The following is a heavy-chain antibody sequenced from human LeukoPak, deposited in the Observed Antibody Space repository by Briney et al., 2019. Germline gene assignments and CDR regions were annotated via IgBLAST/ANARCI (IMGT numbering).Heavy chain of an antibody. J-gene: IGHJ4*02. V-gene: IGHV1-69*05. D-gene: IGHD1-7*01. CDR2: IIPIFGTA. CDR1: GGTFSSYA. CDR3: ARGLELGEEGYYFDY. Sequence: SVKVSCKASGGTFSSYAISWVRQAPGQGLEWMGWIIPIFGTANYAQKFQGRVTITTDESTSTAYMELSSPRSEDTAVYYCARGLELGEEGYYFDYWGQGTLVTVSS.